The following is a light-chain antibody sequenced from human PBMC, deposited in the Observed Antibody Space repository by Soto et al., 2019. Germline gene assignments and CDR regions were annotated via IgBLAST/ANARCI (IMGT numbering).Light chain of an antibody. CDR2: DVS. V-gene: IGLV2-11*01. J-gene: IGLJ1*01. CDR1: SSDVGDYNY. CDR3: CSYAGSYSYV. Sequence: QSALTQPRSVSGSPGQSVTLSCTGTSSDVGDYNYVSWYQQLPGKAPKLMLYDVSKRPSGVPDRFSGSKSGNTASLTISGLKAEDEADYYCCSYAGSYSYVLGTGTKLTVL.